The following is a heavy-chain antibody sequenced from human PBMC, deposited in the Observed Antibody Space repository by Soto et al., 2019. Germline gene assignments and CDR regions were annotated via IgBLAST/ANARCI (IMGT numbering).Heavy chain of an antibody. CDR2: IYESGST. CDR3: ARCGTMSKFYYDYMDV. J-gene: IGHJ6*03. CDR1: GGSITNYY. V-gene: IGHV4-59*08. Sequence: PSETLSLTCTVSGGSITNYYWSWIRQPPGKGLEWIGYIYESGSTNYNPSLKSRVTISGDTSTNQVSLRLNSVTAADTGVYYCARCGTMSKFYYDYMDVWSKRTTVTGSS. D-gene: IGHD2-15*01.